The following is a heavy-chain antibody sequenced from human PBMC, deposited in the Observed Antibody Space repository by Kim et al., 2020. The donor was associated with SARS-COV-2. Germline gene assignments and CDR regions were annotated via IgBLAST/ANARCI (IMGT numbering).Heavy chain of an antibody. CDR2: IFYSGST. Sequence: SETLSLTCNVSGVSINSGDYYWSWIRQPPGKGPEWIGYIFYSGSTYYRSSLRSRVTISMDTANNQFSLSLASVSAADTAVYFCVRDNPVMPHFFDHWGQG. CDR1: GVSINSGDYY. J-gene: IGHJ4*02. CDR3: VRDNPVMPHFFDH. V-gene: IGHV4-30-4*01. D-gene: IGHD2-2*01.